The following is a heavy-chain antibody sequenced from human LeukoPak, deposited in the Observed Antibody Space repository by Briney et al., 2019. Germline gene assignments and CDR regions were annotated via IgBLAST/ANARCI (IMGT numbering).Heavy chain of an antibody. CDR2: IGKDGGNK. CDR1: GFTFDEHD. D-gene: IGHD1-1*01. Sequence: KSGGSLRLSCAASGFTFDEHDMYWVRQVPGKGLEWVCLIGKDGGNKHYADSVKGRFFISRDNNRNSLSLQMNSLRSEDTALYFCAKRSGAPNNFDYWGQGALVTVSS. V-gene: IGHV3-43*02. CDR3: AKRSGAPNNFDY. J-gene: IGHJ4*02.